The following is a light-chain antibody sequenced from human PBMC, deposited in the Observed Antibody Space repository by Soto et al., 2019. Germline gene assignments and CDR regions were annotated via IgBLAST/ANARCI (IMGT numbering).Light chain of an antibody. CDR1: QSVSSN. J-gene: IGKJ4*01. CDR3: QQCNSWPLT. Sequence: EIVLTQSPATLSLSPGERATLSCRASQSVSSNLAWYQQKPGQAPRLLIYDVSNRATGIPARFSASGSGTDFTLTISSLEPEDFAVYYCQQCNSWPLTFGGGTEVEIK. CDR2: DVS. V-gene: IGKV3-11*01.